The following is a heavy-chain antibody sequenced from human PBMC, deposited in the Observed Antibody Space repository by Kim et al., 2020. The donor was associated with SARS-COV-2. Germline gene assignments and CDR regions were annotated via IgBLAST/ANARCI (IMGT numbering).Heavy chain of an antibody. CDR3: AKQRGYSSGYLFDC. D-gene: IGHD6-19*01. V-gene: IGHV3-23*01. CDR1: GFTFSSYD. Sequence: GGSLRLSCAASGFTFSSYDMSWVRQAPGKGLEWVSVISGSGGTTYYADSVKGRSTTSRDNSKNTLYLQMNSLRAEDTALYYCAKQRGYSSGYLFDCWGQG. CDR2: ISGSGGTT. J-gene: IGHJ4*02.